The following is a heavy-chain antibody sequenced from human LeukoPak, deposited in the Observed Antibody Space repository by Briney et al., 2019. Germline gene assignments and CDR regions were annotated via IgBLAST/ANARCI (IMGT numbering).Heavy chain of an antibody. CDR3: ANGDGFDY. J-gene: IGHJ4*02. CDR1: GFTFSTYW. V-gene: IGHV3-7*01. D-gene: IGHD5-24*01. CDR2: IKQDGSET. Sequence: SLRLSCATSGFTFSTYWMSWVRQAPGKGLEWVANIKQDGSETYYADSVKGRFTIFRDNAKNSLYLQMDSLRVEDTAVYYCANGDGFDYWGQGTLVIVSS.